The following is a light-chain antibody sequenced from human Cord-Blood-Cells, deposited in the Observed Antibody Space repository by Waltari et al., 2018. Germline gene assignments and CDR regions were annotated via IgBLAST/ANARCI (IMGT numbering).Light chain of an antibody. CDR3: CSYAGSSTGV. CDR1: SSDVGSYNL. Sequence: QSALTQPASVSGSPGQSITIPCTGTSSDVGSYNLVSWYQQHPGKAPKLMIYEGSKRPSAVSNRFSGSKSGNTASLTISGLQAEDEADYYCCSYAGSSTGVFGGGTKLTVL. J-gene: IGLJ3*02. V-gene: IGLV2-23*01. CDR2: EGS.